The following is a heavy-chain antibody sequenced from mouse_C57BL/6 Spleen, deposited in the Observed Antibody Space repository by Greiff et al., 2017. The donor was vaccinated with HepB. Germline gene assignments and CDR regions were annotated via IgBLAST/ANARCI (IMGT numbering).Heavy chain of an antibody. CDR1: GFTFSDYY. CDR2: INYDGSST. J-gene: IGHJ2*01. D-gene: IGHD1-1*01. CDR3: ARAATYYGSSPFDY. Sequence: EVQLVESEGGLVQPGSSMKLSCTASGFTFSDYYMAWVRQVPEKGLEWVANINYDGSSTYYLDSLKSRFIISRDNAKNILYLQMSSLKSEDTATYYCARAATYYGSSPFDYWGQSTTLTVSS. V-gene: IGHV5-16*01.